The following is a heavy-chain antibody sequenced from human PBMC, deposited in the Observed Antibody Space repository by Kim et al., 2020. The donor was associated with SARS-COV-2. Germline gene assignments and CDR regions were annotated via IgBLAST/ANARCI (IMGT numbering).Heavy chain of an antibody. CDR3: ARVPTTPHYYYYYGMDV. J-gene: IGHJ6*02. Sequence: VKGRFTISRDNAKNTLYLQMNSLRAEDTAVYYCARVPTTPHYYYYYGMDVWGQGTTVTVSS. D-gene: IGHD4-4*01. V-gene: IGHV3-74*01.